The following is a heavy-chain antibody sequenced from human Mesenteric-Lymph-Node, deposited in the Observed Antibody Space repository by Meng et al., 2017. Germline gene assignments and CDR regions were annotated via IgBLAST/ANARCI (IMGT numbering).Heavy chain of an antibody. Sequence: GESLKISCAASGFTFSSYAMHWVRQAPGKGLEYVSAISSNGGSTYYANSVKGRFTISRDNSKNTLYLQMVSLRAEDMAVYYCARDGASAGRSGFDAFDIWGQGTMVTVSS. CDR3: ARDGASAGRSGFDAFDI. CDR1: GFTFSSYA. CDR2: ISSNGGST. V-gene: IGHV3-64*01. J-gene: IGHJ3*02. D-gene: IGHD6-13*01.